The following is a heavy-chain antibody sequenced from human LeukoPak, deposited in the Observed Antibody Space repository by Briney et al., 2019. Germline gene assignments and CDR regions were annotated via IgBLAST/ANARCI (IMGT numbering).Heavy chain of an antibody. Sequence: SETLSLTCAVYGGSFSGYYWSWIRQPPGKVLEWIGEINHSGSTNYNPSLKSRVTISVDTSKNQFSLKLSSVTAADTAVYYCARKLRAGSHAFDIWGQGTMVTVSS. CDR1: GGSFSGYY. J-gene: IGHJ3*02. D-gene: IGHD4-17*01. CDR3: ARKLRAGSHAFDI. CDR2: INHSGST. V-gene: IGHV4-34*01.